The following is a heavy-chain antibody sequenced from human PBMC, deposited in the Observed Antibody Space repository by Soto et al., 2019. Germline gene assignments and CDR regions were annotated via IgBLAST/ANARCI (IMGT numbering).Heavy chain of an antibody. D-gene: IGHD3-22*01. V-gene: IGHV4-4*02. CDR1: DGYSINRSW. Sequence: VADGYSINRSWWRWIKKNPGKGLEWIGEIYHSGSTNYNPSLKSRVTISVDKSKNQFSLKLSSVTAADTAVYYCARRITMIVVVITSAFDIWGQGTMVTVSS. CDR3: ARRITMIVVVITSAFDI. J-gene: IGHJ3*02. CDR2: IYHSGST.